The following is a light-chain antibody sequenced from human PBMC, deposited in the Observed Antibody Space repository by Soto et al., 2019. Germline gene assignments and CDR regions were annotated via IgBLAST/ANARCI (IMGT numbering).Light chain of an antibody. V-gene: IGKV1-33*01. CDR2: EAN. Sequence: DIQMTQSPSSLSAFVGDRVTISCQASQDIGKYLNWYQQKPGEAPRLLIYEANNLETGVPSMFTGGGSGTDFNLTISSLQPEDVATYFCQQCDNLPFTFGLGTKLEIK. CDR3: QQCDNLPFT. J-gene: IGKJ2*01. CDR1: QDIGKY.